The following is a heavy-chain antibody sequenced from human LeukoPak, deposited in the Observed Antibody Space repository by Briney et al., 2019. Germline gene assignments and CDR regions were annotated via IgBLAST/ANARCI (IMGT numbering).Heavy chain of an antibody. Sequence: SETRSLASTVSGGSIRSYYWSWIRQPPRKGLELIGYIYYSGSTNYNPSLKSRVTISVDTSKNQFSLKLSSVTAADTAVYYCARSRYSSSWSRYDYWGQGTLVTVSS. CDR1: GGSIRSYY. CDR3: ARSRYSSSWSRYDY. J-gene: IGHJ4*02. V-gene: IGHV4-59*01. CDR2: IYYSGST. D-gene: IGHD6-13*01.